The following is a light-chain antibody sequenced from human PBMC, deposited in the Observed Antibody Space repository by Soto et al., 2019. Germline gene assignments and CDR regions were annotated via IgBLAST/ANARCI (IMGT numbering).Light chain of an antibody. CDR1: QDISDY. CDR2: AAS. CDR3: EQYNSWPPLYT. V-gene: IGKV1-9*01. Sequence: DIQLTQSPSFLSASVGDRVTITCRASQDISDYLAWYQQRPGKAPKLLIYAASTLQSGVPSRFSGSGSGTEFTLTISSLQPEDFAVYYCEQYNSWPPLYTFGQGTKLEIK. J-gene: IGKJ2*01.